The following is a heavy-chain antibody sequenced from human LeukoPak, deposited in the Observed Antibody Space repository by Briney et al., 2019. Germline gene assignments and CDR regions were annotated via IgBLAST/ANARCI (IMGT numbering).Heavy chain of an antibody. CDR3: ARDRYYGSESYYGFPPHFDY. Sequence: GGSLRLSCAASGFTFSSYGMHWVRQAPGKGLEWVAVIWYDGSNKYYADSVKGRFTISRDNSKNTLYLQMNSLRAEDTAVYYCARDRYYGSESYYGFPPHFDYWGQGTLVTVSS. J-gene: IGHJ4*02. CDR1: GFTFSSYG. D-gene: IGHD3-10*01. V-gene: IGHV3-33*01. CDR2: IWYDGSNK.